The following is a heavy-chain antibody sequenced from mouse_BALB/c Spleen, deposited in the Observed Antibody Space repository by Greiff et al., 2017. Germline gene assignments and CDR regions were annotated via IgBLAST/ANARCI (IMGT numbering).Heavy chain of an antibody. D-gene: IGHD2-2*01. Sequence: QVQLQQPGAELVMPGASVKMSCKASGYTFTDYWMHWVKQRPGQGLEWIGAIDTSDSYTSYNQKFKGKATLTVDESSSTAYMQLSSLTSEDSAVYYCARSGGDGYDWYFDVWGAGTTVTVSS. J-gene: IGHJ1*01. V-gene: IGHV1-69*01. CDR3: ARSGGDGYDWYFDV. CDR2: IDTSDSYT. CDR1: GYTFTDYW.